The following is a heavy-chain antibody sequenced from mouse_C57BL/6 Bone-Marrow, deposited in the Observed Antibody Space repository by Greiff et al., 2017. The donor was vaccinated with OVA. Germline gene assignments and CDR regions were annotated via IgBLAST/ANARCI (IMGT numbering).Heavy chain of an antibody. V-gene: IGHV14-4*01. CDR2: IDPENGDT. D-gene: IGHD1-1*01. Sequence: VQLQQSGAELVRPGASVKLSCTASGFNIKDDYMHWVKQRPEQGLEWIGWIDPENGDTEYASKFQGKATITADTSSYTAYLQLSSLTSEDTAVYYCTTLLTTVVATYPYFDYWGQGTTLTVSS. CDR3: TTLLTTVVATYPYFDY. J-gene: IGHJ2*01. CDR1: GFNIKDDY.